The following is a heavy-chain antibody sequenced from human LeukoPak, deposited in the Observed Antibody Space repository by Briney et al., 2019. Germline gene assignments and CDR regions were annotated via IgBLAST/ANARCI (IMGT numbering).Heavy chain of an antibody. CDR1: GGSISSSSYY. Sequence: PSETLSLTCTVSGGSISSSSYYWSWIRQPPGKGLEWIGRIYTSGSTNYNPSLKSRVTMSVDTSKNQFPLKLSSVTAADTAVYYCARVPWYDAFDIWGQGTMVTVSS. D-gene: IGHD6-13*01. CDR2: IYTSGST. V-gene: IGHV4-61*02. J-gene: IGHJ3*02. CDR3: ARVPWYDAFDI.